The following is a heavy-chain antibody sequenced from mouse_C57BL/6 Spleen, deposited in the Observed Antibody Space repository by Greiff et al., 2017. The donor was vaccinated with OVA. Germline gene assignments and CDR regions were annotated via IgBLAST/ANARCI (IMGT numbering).Heavy chain of an antibody. CDR3: ARSGGPYYFDY. J-gene: IGHJ2*01. CDR1: GYTFTSYW. CDR2: IDPSDSYT. V-gene: IGHV1-69*01. Sequence: VQLQQPGAELVMPGASVQLSCKASGYTFTSYWMHWVKQRPGQGLEWIGEIDPSDSYTNYNQKFKGKSTLTVDKSYSTAYMQLSSLTSEDSAVYYCARSGGPYYFDYWGQGTTLTVSS. D-gene: IGHD3-1*01.